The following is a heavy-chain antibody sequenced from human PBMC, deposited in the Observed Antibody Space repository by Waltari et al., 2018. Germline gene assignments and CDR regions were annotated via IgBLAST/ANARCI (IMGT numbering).Heavy chain of an antibody. CDR3: AYSSRVWSWFDP. CDR2: ISPIVGTA. V-gene: IGHV1-69*13. J-gene: IGHJ5*02. Sequence: QVQLVQSGAEVKKPGSSVKVSCKASGGTFSSYAISWVRQAPGQGLEWMGVISPIVGTANYAQKFQGRVTITADESTSTAYMELSSLRSEDTAVYYCAYSSRVWSWFDPWGQGTLVTVSS. D-gene: IGHD6-13*01. CDR1: GGTFSSYA.